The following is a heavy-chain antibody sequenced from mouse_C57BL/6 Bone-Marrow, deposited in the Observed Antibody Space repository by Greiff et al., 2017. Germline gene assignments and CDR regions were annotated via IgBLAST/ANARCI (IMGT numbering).Heavy chain of an antibody. D-gene: IGHD1-1*01. CDR3: ARDGGGRGYFDV. CDR1: GFTFSSYA. V-gene: IGHV5-4*01. J-gene: IGHJ1*03. CDR2: ISDGGSYT. Sequence: EVQRVESGGGLVKPGGSLKLSCAASGFTFSSYAMSWVRQTPEKRLEWVATISDGGSYTYYPDNVKGRFTISRDNAKNNLYLQMSHLKSEDTAMYYCARDGGGRGYFDVWGTGTTVTVSS.